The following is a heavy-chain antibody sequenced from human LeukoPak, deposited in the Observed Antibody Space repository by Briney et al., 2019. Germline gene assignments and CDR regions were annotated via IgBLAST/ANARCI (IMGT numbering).Heavy chain of an antibody. D-gene: IGHD2-2*01. CDR1: GYTFTSYY. Sequence: ASVKVSCKASGYTFTSYYMHWVRQAPGQGLEWMGIINPSGGSTSYAQKFQGRVTMTRDTSTSTVYMELSSLRSEDTAVYYCAKDMGHGGYCSSTSCTPGGAFDIWGQGTMVTVSS. CDR2: INPSGGST. J-gene: IGHJ3*02. V-gene: IGHV1-46*01. CDR3: AKDMGHGGYCSSTSCTPGGAFDI.